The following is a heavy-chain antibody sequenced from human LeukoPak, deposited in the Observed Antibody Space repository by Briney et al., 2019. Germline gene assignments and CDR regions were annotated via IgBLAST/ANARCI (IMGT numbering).Heavy chain of an antibody. V-gene: IGHV4-4*02. CDR1: GGSILSTNW. J-gene: IGHJ4*02. CDR2: IYYSGSTS. CDR3: ARDCSSTTCPKLDY. Sequence: KPSGTLSLTCAVSGGSILSTNWWSWVRQPPGKGLEWIGYIYYSGSTSYYNPSLKSRVTISVDTSKNQFSLRLSSVTAADTAVYYCARDCSSTTCPKLDYWGQGTLVTVSS. D-gene: IGHD2-2*01.